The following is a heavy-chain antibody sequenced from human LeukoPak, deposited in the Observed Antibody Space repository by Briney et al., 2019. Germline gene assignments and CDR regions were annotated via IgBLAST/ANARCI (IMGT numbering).Heavy chain of an antibody. Sequence: GGSLRLSCAASGFTFSGYGMHWVRQAPGKGLEWVAVISYDGSNKYYADSVKGRFTISRDNSKNTLYLQMNSLRAEDTAVYYCAKSSPAGESFDYWGQGTLVTVSS. J-gene: IGHJ4*02. D-gene: IGHD3-10*01. CDR3: AKSSPAGESFDY. CDR1: GFTFSGYG. V-gene: IGHV3-30*18. CDR2: ISYDGSNK.